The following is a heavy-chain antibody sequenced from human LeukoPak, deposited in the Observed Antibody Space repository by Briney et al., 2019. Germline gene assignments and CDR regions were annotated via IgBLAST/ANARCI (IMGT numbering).Heavy chain of an antibody. CDR1: GGSFSGYY. D-gene: IGHD3-22*01. J-gene: IGHJ4*02. V-gene: IGHV4-34*01. CDR3: ARGRKYYYDSSGYRLYYFDY. CDR2: INHSGST. Sequence: SETLSLTCAVYGGSFSGYYWSWIRQPPGKGLEWIGEINHSGSTNYNPSLKSRVTISVDTSKNQFSLKLNSVTAADTAVYYCARGRKYYYDSSGYRLYYFDYWGQGTLVTVSS.